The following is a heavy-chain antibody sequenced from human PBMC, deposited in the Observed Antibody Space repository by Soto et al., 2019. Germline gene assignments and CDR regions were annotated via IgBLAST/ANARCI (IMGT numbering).Heavy chain of an antibody. V-gene: IGHV3-15*07. CDR3: SAERPACGAYAFDY. J-gene: IGHJ4*02. CDR1: GFTFNGAW. Sequence: EVQLVESGGGLVEPGGSLRLSCAASGFTFNGAWMNWVRQAPGKGLEWVGRVKSKIDGGTIGYAAPVKGRFTISRDDSRNTESMQMNSLRTEDSAMYYCSAERPACGAYAFDYWGQGTLVTVSS. D-gene: IGHD2-21*01. CDR2: VKSKIDGGTI.